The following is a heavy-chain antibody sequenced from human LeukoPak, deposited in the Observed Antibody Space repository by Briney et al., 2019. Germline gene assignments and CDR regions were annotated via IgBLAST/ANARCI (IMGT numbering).Heavy chain of an antibody. CDR3: ARTDLWFGESDKGSFDY. D-gene: IGHD3-10*01. Sequence: GGSLRLSCAASGFTFSSYSMNWVRQAPGKGLEWVSYISSSSSTMYYADSVKGRFTISRDNAKNSLYLQMNSLRDEDTAVYYCARTDLWFGESDKGSFDYWGQGTLVTVSS. J-gene: IGHJ4*02. CDR2: ISSSSSTM. V-gene: IGHV3-48*02. CDR1: GFTFSSYS.